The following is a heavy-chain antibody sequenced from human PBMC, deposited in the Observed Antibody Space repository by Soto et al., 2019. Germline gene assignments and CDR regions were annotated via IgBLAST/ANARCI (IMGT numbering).Heavy chain of an antibody. V-gene: IGHV4-39*01. D-gene: IGHD2-15*01. CDR1: SGSISSTIYS. J-gene: IGHJ5*02. Sequence: SETLSLTCTVSSGSISSTIYSWDWIRQPPGKGLEWIGSIFYSGSTYYNPSLKSRVTISVDTSKNQFSLTLTSVTAADTAVYYWARQCRGVTCHWFVPWGQGTLVTVSS. CDR3: ARQCRGVTCHWFVP. CDR2: IFYSGST.